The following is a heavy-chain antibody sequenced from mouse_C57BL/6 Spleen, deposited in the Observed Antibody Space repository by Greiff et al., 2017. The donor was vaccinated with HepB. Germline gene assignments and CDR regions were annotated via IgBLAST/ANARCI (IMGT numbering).Heavy chain of an antibody. CDR3: ATAYFDV. CDR2: ISSGSSTI. Sequence: DVHLVESGGGLVKPGGSLKLSCAASGFTFSDYGMHWVRQAPEKGLEWVAYISSGSSTIYYADTVKGRFTISRDNAKNTLFLQMTSLRSEGTAMYYSATAYFDVWGTGTTVTVSS. V-gene: IGHV5-17*01. CDR1: GFTFSDYG. J-gene: IGHJ1*03.